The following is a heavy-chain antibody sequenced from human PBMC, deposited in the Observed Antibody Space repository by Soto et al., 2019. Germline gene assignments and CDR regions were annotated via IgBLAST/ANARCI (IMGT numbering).Heavy chain of an antibody. J-gene: IGHJ4*02. D-gene: IGHD5-18*01. CDR3: ARGAADTAMVDS. CDR2: IFYSGST. CDR1: GGSIRSYY. V-gene: IGHV4-59*01. Sequence: SSETLSLPCTVSGGSIRSYYWTWIRQPPGKGLEWLGYIFYSGSTFYTPSLNSRVTISIHTSKSQFSLQLTSVTAAATAVYYCARGAADTAMVDSWGQGTLVTVSS.